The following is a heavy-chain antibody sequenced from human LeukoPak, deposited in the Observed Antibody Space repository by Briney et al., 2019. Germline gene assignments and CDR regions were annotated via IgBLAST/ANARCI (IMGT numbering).Heavy chain of an antibody. D-gene: IGHD3-22*01. CDR2: ISSSGSTI. CDR1: GFTFSSYE. V-gene: IGHV3-48*03. J-gene: IGHJ3*02. CDR3: AKDPHYYDSSLGDGDAFDI. Sequence: GGSLRLSCAASGFTFSSYEMNWVRQAPGKGLEWVSYISSSGSTIYYADSVKGRFTISRDNAKNSLYLQMNSLRAEDTAVYYCAKDPHYYDSSLGDGDAFDIWGQGTMVTVSS.